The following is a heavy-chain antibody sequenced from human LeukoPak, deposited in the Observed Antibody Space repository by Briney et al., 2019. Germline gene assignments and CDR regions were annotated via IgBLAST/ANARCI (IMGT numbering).Heavy chain of an antibody. D-gene: IGHD2-8*01. J-gene: IGHJ4*02. Sequence: SETLSLTCTVSGGSISSGSYYWSWIRQPAGKGLEWIGRIYTSGSTNYNPSLKSRVTISVDTSKNQFSLKLSSVTAADMAVYYCARDSGRYCTNGVCSPGDYWGQGTLVTVSS. V-gene: IGHV4-61*02. CDR3: ARDSGRYCTNGVCSPGDY. CDR1: GGSISSGSYY. CDR2: IYTSGST.